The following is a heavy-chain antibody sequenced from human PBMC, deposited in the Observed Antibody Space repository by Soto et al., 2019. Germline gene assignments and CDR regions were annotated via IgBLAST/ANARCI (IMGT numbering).Heavy chain of an antibody. CDR1: DGSLSAYY. V-gene: IGHV4-34*01. CDR3: ALAPAAHILH. D-gene: IGHD2-2*01. CDR2: INPSGTT. Sequence: QVQLQQWGAGLLKPSETLSLTCAVYDGSLSAYYWSWIRQPPGKGLEWIGEINPSGTTNYNPSLKSRVTISVDTSKNQFSLKLSSVTAADTAVYHCALAPAAHILHWGQGTLVTVSS. J-gene: IGHJ1*01.